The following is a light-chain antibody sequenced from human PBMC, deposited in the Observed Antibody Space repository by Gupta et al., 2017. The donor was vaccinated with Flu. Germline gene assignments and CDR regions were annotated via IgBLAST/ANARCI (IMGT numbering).Light chain of an antibody. CDR1: QSISNY. CDR3: QQCYNWPRT. Sequence: EIVFTHPPATLSLSPGERATISCRASQSISNYLAWYQQKPGQAPRLLIYDTSNRATGVAARFSGSGSGTDFSLTISSLESEDFAVYYCQQCYNWPRTFGQGTRLEIK. V-gene: IGKV3-11*01. CDR2: DTS. J-gene: IGKJ2*01.